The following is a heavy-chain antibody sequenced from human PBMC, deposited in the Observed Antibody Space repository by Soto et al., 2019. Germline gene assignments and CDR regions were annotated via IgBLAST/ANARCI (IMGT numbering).Heavy chain of an antibody. CDR3: ARVKVGDLFRFNWFFDL. CDR1: CGSISSGGYS. V-gene: IGHV4-30-2*01. Sequence: SDTLSLTCAVSCGSISSGGYSRSWIRQPPGKGLEWIGYIYHTGSTFYNSSLKPRVSISVDRSKNQFSLKLKSVTETDTAVYYCARVKVGDLFRFNWFFDLWGRGTLVTVSS. J-gene: IGHJ2*01. D-gene: IGHD3-3*01. CDR2: IYHTGST.